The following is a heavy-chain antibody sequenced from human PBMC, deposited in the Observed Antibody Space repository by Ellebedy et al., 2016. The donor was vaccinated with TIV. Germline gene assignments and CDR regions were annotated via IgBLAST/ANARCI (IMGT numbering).Heavy chain of an antibody. CDR2: ISYDGSNK. J-gene: IGHJ6*02. Sequence: GESLKISCAASGFTFSSYAMHWVRQAPGKGLEWVAVISYDGSNKYYADSVKGRFTISRDNSKNTLYLQMNSLRAEDTAVYYCARASNGMDVWGQGTTVTVSS. CDR1: GFTFSSYA. CDR3: ARASNGMDV. V-gene: IGHV3-30-3*01.